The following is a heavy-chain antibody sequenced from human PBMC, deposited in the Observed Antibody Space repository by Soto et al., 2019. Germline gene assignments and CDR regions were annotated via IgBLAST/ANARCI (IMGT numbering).Heavy chain of an antibody. J-gene: IGHJ6*02. V-gene: IGHV3-9*01. CDR2: ISWNSGSI. CDR3: AKDLLGGSCPCNGMDV. CDR1: GFTFDDYA. Sequence: GGSLRLSCAASGFTFDDYAMHWVRQAPGKGLEWVSGISWNSGSIGYADSVKGRFTISRDNAKNSLYLQMNSLRAEDTALYYCAKDLLGGSCPCNGMDVWGQGTPVTVSS. D-gene: IGHD2-15*01.